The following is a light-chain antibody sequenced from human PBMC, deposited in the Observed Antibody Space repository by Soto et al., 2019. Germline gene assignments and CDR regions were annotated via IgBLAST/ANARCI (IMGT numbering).Light chain of an antibody. Sequence: DIQMTQSPSTLSVSRLGVGTGGCLASQTISSWLAWYHQKPGKAPKLLIYGASHLQFGVPSRFSGSGSGTDFTLTISSLQPEDFATYFCQQTNSLPLTFGGGTKVDIK. V-gene: IGKV1-12*01. CDR1: QTISSW. J-gene: IGKJ4*01. CDR2: GAS. CDR3: QQTNSLPLT.